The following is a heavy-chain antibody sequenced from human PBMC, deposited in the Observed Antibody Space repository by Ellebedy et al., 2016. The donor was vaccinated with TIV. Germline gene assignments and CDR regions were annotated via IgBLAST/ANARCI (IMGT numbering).Heavy chain of an antibody. CDR1: GFTFSTYS. Sequence: GESLKISCSASGFTFSTYSIHWVRQAPGEGLEYVSTISTNGVTAYYADSVRARFIISRDNSRNSVYVQMSSLRAEDTAVYYCARDPVGVGPAFDIWGQGTMVTVSS. CDR2: ISTNGVTA. V-gene: IGHV3-64*05. D-gene: IGHD4-23*01. CDR3: ARDPVGVGPAFDI. J-gene: IGHJ3*02.